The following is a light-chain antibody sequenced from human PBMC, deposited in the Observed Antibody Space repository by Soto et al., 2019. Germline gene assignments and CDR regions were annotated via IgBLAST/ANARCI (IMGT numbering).Light chain of an antibody. V-gene: IGKV4-1*01. CDR2: WAS. CDR1: QSVLYSSNNKNN. Sequence: DIVMTQSPDSLAVSLGERATINCRSSQSVLYSSNNKNNLAWYQQKPGQPPKLLIYWASTRESGVPDRFSGSGSETDFTLTISSLQAEDVAVYYCQQYVITPFTFGQGTKLDIK. J-gene: IGKJ2*01. CDR3: QQYVITPFT.